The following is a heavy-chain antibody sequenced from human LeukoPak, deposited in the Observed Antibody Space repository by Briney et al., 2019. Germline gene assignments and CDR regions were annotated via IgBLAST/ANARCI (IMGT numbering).Heavy chain of an antibody. CDR1: GGTFSSYA. J-gene: IGHJ4*02. Sequence: SVKVSCKASGGTFSSYAISWVRQAPGQGLEWMGRIIPILGIANYAQKFQGRVTITADKSTSTAYMELNRLRTEDTAVYYCARVVSDFWSGYYFYYWGQGTLVTVSS. CDR2: IIPILGIA. V-gene: IGHV1-69*04. D-gene: IGHD3-3*01. CDR3: ARVVSDFWSGYYFYY.